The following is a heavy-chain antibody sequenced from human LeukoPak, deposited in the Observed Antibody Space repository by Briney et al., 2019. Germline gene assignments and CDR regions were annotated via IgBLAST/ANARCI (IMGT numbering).Heavy chain of an antibody. CDR3: ATDAFDI. CDR2: ISYDGSKK. J-gene: IGHJ3*02. V-gene: IGHV3-30*03. CDR1: GFTFSTYD. Sequence: PGGSLRLSCAASGFTFSTYDMHWVRQAPGKGLEWVAVISYDGSKKYHADSVKGRFTISRDNSKNALYLQMNSLRAEDTAVYYCATDAFDIWGQGTMVTVSS.